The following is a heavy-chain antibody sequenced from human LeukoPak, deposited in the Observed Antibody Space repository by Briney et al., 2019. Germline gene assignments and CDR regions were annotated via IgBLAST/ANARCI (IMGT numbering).Heavy chain of an antibody. V-gene: IGHV3-74*01. D-gene: IGHD3-10*01. CDR2: INGDGSTT. J-gene: IGHJ4*02. Sequence: GSLRLSCAASGFTFSTYWMHWVRQAPGKGLVWVSRINGDGSTTTYADSVKGRFTISRDNAQSTLYLQMNSLRVEDTAVYYCARDGEYGLDYWGQGTLVTVSP. CDR1: GFTFSTYW. CDR3: ARDGEYGLDY.